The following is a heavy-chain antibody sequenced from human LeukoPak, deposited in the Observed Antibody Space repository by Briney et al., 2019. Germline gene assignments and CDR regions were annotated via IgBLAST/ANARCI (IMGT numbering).Heavy chain of an antibody. D-gene: IGHD5-24*01. CDR2: ISSSSSYI. Sequence: PGGSLRLSCAASGFTFSSYSMNWVRQAPGKGLEWVSSISSSSSYIYYADSVKGRFTISRDNAKNSLYLQTNSLRAEDTAVYYCARDGEMATIGWFDPWGQGTQVTVSS. CDR1: GFTFSSYS. CDR3: ARDGEMATIGWFDP. V-gene: IGHV3-21*01. J-gene: IGHJ5*02.